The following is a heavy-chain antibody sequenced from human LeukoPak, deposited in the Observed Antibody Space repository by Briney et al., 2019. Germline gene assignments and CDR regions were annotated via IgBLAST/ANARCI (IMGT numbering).Heavy chain of an antibody. CDR1: GFTFSNYG. CDR2: LSYDGSNE. Sequence: GRSLRLSCAASGFTFSNYGMHWVRQALGKGLEWVAVLSYDGSNEYYTDPVKGRFTISRDNSKNTLYLQMNSLRAEDTAVYYCARDNSPGDSSSCFDYWGQGTLVTVSS. CDR3: ARDNSPGDSSSCFDY. D-gene: IGHD6-13*01. J-gene: IGHJ4*02. V-gene: IGHV3-30*03.